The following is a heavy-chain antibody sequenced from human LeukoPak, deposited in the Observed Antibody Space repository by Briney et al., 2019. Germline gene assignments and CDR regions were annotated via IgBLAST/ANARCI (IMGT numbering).Heavy chain of an antibody. J-gene: IGHJ4*02. CDR3: ARGKTYSDY. CDR2: IKEDGSEQ. Sequence: GGSLRLSCVASGFTFSNYWMNWVRQAPGKGLEWVANIKEDGSEQYYVDSVKGRLTISRDNAKKLLSLQITSLRAEGTAVYYCARGKTYSDYWGQGTLVTVSS. CDR1: GFTFSNYW. V-gene: IGHV3-7*01. D-gene: IGHD2-21*01.